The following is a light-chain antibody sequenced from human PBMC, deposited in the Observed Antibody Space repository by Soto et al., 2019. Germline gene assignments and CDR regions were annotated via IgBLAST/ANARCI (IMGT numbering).Light chain of an antibody. V-gene: IGKV3-15*01. Sequence: EIVMTQSPATLSVSPGEGATLSCMARQTIASNLAWYQQKPGQPPRLLIYSASTRATGIPARFSGGGSGTDFTLTISSLQSEDFAAYYCQQYSNWPFTFGEGTNVEIK. CDR3: QQYSNWPFT. CDR2: SAS. CDR1: QTIASN. J-gene: IGKJ4*01.